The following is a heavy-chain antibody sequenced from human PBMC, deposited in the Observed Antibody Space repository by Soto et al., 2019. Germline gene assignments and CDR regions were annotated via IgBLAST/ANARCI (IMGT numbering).Heavy chain of an antibody. CDR1: SGPDRSHN. D-gene: IGHD4-17*01. V-gene: IGHV4-59*08. CDR3: VRQGIDYLHGLVDV. J-gene: IGHJ6*02. Sequence: QVQLQQSGPRLVKPSETLSLTCTVSSGPDRSHNWGWIRQPPGRGLESSGYVYYTGDTAYNPSLRGRVTISADATTNDISLTLNSVTAADTAVYYCVRQGIDYLHGLVDVWGQGTTVSVSS. CDR2: VYYTGDT.